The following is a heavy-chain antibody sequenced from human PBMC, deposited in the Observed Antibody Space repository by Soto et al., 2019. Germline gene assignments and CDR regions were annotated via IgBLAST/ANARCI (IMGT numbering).Heavy chain of an antibody. CDR1: GGSISSGDSC. V-gene: IGHV4-30-4*01. CDR2: IYYNGST. CDR3: AREVWATVVYNWFDP. D-gene: IGHD4-17*01. J-gene: IGHJ5*02. Sequence: PSETLSPTCTVSGGSISSGDSCWSWIRQPPGKGLEWIGYIYYNGSTYYSPYLKSRVTISVDTSKNQFSLKLSSVTAADTAVYYCAREVWATVVYNWFDPWGQGTLVTVSS.